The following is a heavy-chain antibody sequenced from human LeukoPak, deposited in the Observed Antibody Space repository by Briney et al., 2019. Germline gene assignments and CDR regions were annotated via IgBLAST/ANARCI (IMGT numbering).Heavy chain of an antibody. CDR3: AGDRSSGYYDY. CDR2: INHSGST. D-gene: IGHD3-22*01. Sequence: SETLSLTCAVYGGSFSGYYWSWIRQPPGKGLEWIGEINHSGSTNYNPSLKSRVTISVDTSKNQFSLKLSSATAADTAVYYCAGDRSSGYYDYWGQGTLVTVSS. CDR1: GGSFSGYY. V-gene: IGHV4-34*01. J-gene: IGHJ4*02.